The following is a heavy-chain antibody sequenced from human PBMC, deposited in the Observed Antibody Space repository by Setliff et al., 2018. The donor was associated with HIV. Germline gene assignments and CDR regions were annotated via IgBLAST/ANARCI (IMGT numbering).Heavy chain of an antibody. J-gene: IGHJ4*02. D-gene: IGHD3-10*01. CDR1: GGSISSNW. CDR3: VREGVRRGLGSGSFRYRAYYFDQ. CDR2: IYYSGNT. V-gene: IGHV4-39*07. Sequence: PSETLSLTCTVSGGSISSNWWSWVRQSPGKGLEWIGSIYYSGNTYFSPSLKSRITISVDTSKNQFSLNLRSVTAADTAVYYCVREGVRRGLGSGSFRYRAYYFDQWGQGTLVTVSS.